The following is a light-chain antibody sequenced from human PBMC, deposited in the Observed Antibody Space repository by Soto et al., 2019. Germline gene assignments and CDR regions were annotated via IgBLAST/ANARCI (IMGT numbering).Light chain of an antibody. CDR3: QRYGSWT. J-gene: IGKJ1*01. CDR1: QTISSNY. V-gene: IGKV3-20*01. Sequence: EIVLTQSPGTLSVSPGERATLSCRASQTISSNYLAWYQQKPGQAPSHLIYGTSSSATGIPDRFSGSGSGTDFTLTISRLEPEDSAIYYCQRYGSWTFGQGTKVEIK. CDR2: GTS.